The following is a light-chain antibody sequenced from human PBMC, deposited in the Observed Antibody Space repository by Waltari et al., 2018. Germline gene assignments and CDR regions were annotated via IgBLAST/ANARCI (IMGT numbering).Light chain of an antibody. Sequence: DIQMTQSPSTLSASVGDRVTITCRASQTINGWLAWYQQKPGKAPELLIHDASTLESGVPPRFSGSGSGTEFTLTSSSVQPEDVATYYCQQYLLFWTFGQGTRVEIK. J-gene: IGKJ1*01. V-gene: IGKV1-5*01. CDR3: QQYLLFWT. CDR2: DAS. CDR1: QTINGW.